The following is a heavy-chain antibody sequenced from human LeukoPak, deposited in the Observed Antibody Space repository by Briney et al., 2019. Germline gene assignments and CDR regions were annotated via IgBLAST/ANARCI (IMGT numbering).Heavy chain of an antibody. V-gene: IGHV4-59*01. D-gene: IGHD3-3*01. CDR3: ARVSTPVFGVVMGPFFDY. CDR2: IYYSGST. J-gene: IGHJ4*02. Sequence: PSETVSLTCDVYGGSFSGYYWSWIRQPPGKGLEWMGYIYYSGSTNYNPSLKSRVTISVDTSKNQFSLKLSSVTAADTAVYYCARVSTPVFGVVMGPFFDYWGQGTLVTVSS. CDR1: GGSFSGYY.